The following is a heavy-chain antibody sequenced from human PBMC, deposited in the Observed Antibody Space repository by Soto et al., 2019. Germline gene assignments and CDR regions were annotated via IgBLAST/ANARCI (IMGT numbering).Heavy chain of an antibody. CDR3: ARARGRGFDP. CDR1: GGSISSYY. CDR2: IYYSGST. V-gene: IGHV4-59*01. J-gene: IGHJ5*02. D-gene: IGHD3-16*01. Sequence: QVQLQESGPGLVKPSETLSLTCTVSGGSISSYYWSWIRQPPGKGLEWIGYIYYSGSTNYNPSLTGRVTISVDTSKNQFSLKLSSVTAADTAVYYCARARGRGFDPWGQGTLVTVSS.